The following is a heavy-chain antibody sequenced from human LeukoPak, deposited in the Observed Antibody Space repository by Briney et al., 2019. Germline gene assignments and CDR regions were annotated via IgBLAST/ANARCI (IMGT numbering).Heavy chain of an antibody. V-gene: IGHV4-59*01. CDR1: GASTSSYY. J-gene: IGHJ4*02. D-gene: IGHD4-23*01. Sequence: SETLSLTCTVSGASTSSYYWSWIRQPPGKGLEWIGYLYNTRNTYYNPSLKSRVTISVDTSKNQFSLKVSSVTAADTAVYYCAREKNGNEPFDYWGQGTLVTVSS. CDR2: LYNTRNT. CDR3: AREKNGNEPFDY.